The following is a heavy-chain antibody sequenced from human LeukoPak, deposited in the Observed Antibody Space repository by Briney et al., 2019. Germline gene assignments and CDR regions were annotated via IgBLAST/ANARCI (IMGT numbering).Heavy chain of an antibody. V-gene: IGHV1-18*01. CDR3: ARDNGLFYYDSSSYFY. J-gene: IGHJ4*02. Sequence: ASVKVSCKASGYTFTSYGISWVRQAPGQGLELMGWISAYNGNTNYAQKLQGRVTMTTDTSTSTAYMELRSLRSDDTAVYYCARDNGLFYYDSSSYFYWGQGTLVTVSS. CDR1: GYTFTSYG. CDR2: ISAYNGNT. D-gene: IGHD3-22*01.